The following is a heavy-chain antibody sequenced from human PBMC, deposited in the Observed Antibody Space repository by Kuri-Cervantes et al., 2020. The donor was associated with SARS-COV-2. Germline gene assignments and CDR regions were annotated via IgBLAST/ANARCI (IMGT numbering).Heavy chain of an antibody. D-gene: IGHD3-3*01. CDR1: GGTFSSYT. Sequence: SVKVSCKASGGTFSSYTISWVRQAPGQGLEWMGGIIPIFGTANYAQKFQGRVTITADKSTSTAYMELSSLRSEDTAVYYCARATRITIFGNDAFDIWGQGTMVTVSS. V-gene: IGHV1-69*06. J-gene: IGHJ3*02. CDR2: IIPIFGTA. CDR3: ARATRITIFGNDAFDI.